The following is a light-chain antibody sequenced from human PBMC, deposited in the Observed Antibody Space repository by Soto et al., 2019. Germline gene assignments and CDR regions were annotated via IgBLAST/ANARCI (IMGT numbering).Light chain of an antibody. J-gene: IGKJ1*01. CDR1: QTISSW. CDR2: KAS. CDR3: QQYYAAPLT. V-gene: IGKV1-5*03. Sequence: DIQMTQSPSTLSGSVGDRVTITCRASQTISSWLAWYQQKPGKAPKLLIYKASTLKSGVPSRFSGSGSGTEFTLTISSLQPDDFATYYCQQYYAAPLTFGQGTKVEIK.